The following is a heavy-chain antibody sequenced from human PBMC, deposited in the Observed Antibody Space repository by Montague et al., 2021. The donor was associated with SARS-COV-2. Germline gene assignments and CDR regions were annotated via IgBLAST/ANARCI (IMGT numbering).Heavy chain of an antibody. D-gene: IGHD4-17*01. Sequence: TLSLTCTVSGDSISSGGYYWSWIRQHPGKGLEWIGYFYYSGSTYHNPSLKSRVTISVYTSKNQFSLKLSSVTAADTAEYYCASTLYQDYNGDYVGYFDYWGQGTLVTVSS. J-gene: IGHJ4*02. CDR3: ASTLYQDYNGDYVGYFDY. V-gene: IGHV4-31*03. CDR2: FYYSGST. CDR1: GDSISSGGYY.